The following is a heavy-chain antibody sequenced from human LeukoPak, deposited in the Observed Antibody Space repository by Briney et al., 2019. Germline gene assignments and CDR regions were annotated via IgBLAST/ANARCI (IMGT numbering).Heavy chain of an antibody. Sequence: PSETLSLTCAVYGGSFSGYYWSWIRQPPGKGLEWIGEINHSGTTNYNPSLKSRVTMSVDKSKNQFSLKLSYVTAADTAVYYCARRLGEGGLDYWGQGTLVTVSS. CDR1: GGSFSGYY. CDR2: INHSGTT. D-gene: IGHD6-25*01. J-gene: IGHJ4*02. V-gene: IGHV4-34*01. CDR3: ARRLGEGGLDY.